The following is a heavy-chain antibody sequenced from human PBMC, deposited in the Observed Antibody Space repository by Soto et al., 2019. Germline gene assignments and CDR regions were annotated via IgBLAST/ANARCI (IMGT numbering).Heavy chain of an antibody. V-gene: IGHV3-30-3*01. CDR3: ARPRITMVRGVIEGFDY. CDR2: ISYDGSNK. CDR1: GFTFSSYA. D-gene: IGHD3-10*01. Sequence: QVQLVESGGGVVQPGRSLRLSCAASGFTFSSYAMHWVRQAPGKGLEWVAVISYDGSNKYYADSVKGRFTISRDNSKNTLYLQMNSLRAEDTAVYYCARPRITMVRGVIEGFDYWGQGTLVTVSS. J-gene: IGHJ4*02.